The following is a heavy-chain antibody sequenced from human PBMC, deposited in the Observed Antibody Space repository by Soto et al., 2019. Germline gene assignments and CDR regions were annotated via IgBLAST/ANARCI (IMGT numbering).Heavy chain of an antibody. CDR3: TRVYFEGYCSSTSCYTIAAADNWFDP. CDR1: GFTFGDYA. J-gene: IGHJ5*02. Sequence: PGGSLRLSCTASGFTFGDYAMSWVRQAPGKGLEWVGFIRSKAYGGTTEYAASVKRRFTISRDDSKSIAYLQMNSLKTEDTAVYYCTRVYFEGYCSSTSCYTIAAADNWFDPWGQGTLVTVSS. CDR2: IRSKAYGGTT. V-gene: IGHV3-49*04. D-gene: IGHD2-2*02.